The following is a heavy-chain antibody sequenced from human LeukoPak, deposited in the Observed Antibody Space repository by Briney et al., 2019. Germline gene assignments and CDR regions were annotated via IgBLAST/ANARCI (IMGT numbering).Heavy chain of an antibody. J-gene: IGHJ1*01. Sequence: ASVKVSCKASGYTFTSYYMHWVRQAPGQGLEWMGVINPSGGSTSYAQKFQGRVTMTRDTSTSTVYMELSSLRSEDTAVYYCARGFYSSGWHGYFQHWGQGTLVTVSS. CDR2: INPSGGST. CDR1: GYTFTSYY. V-gene: IGHV1-46*01. D-gene: IGHD6-19*01. CDR3: ARGFYSSGWHGYFQH.